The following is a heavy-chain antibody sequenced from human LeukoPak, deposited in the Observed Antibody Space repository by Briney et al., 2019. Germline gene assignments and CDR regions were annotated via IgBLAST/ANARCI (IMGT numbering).Heavy chain of an antibody. CDR1: GGTFSSYA. D-gene: IGHD6-13*01. Sequence: WASVKVSCKASGGTFSSYAISWVRQAPGQGLEWMGGIIPIFGTADYAQKFQGRVTITADESTSTAYMELSSLRSEDTALYYCAMHRPPHSSSWLRGGDYYYYYYMDVWGKGTTVTVSS. J-gene: IGHJ6*03. V-gene: IGHV1-69*13. CDR3: AMHRPPHSSSWLRGGDYYYYYYMDV. CDR2: IIPIFGTA.